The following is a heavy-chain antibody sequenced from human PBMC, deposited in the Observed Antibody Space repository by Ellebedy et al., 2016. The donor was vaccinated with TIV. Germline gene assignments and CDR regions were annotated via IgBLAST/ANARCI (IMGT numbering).Heavy chain of an antibody. CDR3: ARYTVNYGMDV. V-gene: IGHV4-34*01. CDR2: INHSGST. CDR1: GGSFSGYY. D-gene: IGHD4-17*01. J-gene: IGHJ6*02. Sequence: SETLSLTXAVYGGSFSGYYWSWIRQPPGKGLEWIGEINHSGSTNYNPSLKSRVTISVDTSKNQFSLKLSSVTAADTAVYYCARYTVNYGMDVWGQGTTVTVSS.